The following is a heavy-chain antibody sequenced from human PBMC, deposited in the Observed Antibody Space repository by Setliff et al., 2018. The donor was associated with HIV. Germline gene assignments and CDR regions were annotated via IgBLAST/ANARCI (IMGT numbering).Heavy chain of an antibody. Sequence: PSETLSLTCTVSDSGTYYWSWIRQPAGKGLEWIGRVSSRGDTNYNPSLKSRVTMSVDTSKNQFSLKLTSVTASDTAVYYCVRAAAGNTGPFDLWGQGSPVTVSS. CDR1: DSGTYY. CDR2: VSSRGDT. J-gene: IGHJ4*02. V-gene: IGHV4-4*07. D-gene: IGHD4-17*01. CDR3: VRAAAGNTGPFDL.